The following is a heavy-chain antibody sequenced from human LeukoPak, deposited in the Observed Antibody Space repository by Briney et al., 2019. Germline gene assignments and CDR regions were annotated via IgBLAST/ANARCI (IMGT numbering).Heavy chain of an antibody. CDR2: ISGSGSKA. Sequence: AGGSLRPSCAASGFTFSSYAMAWVRQAPGMGLEWVSGISGSGSKAFYADSVKGRFTISRDNSKNTLFLQLNSLRAEDTAVYYCGKGDYYDTTDMDVWGRGTTVTVSS. J-gene: IGHJ6*02. D-gene: IGHD3-22*01. CDR1: GFTFSSYA. V-gene: IGHV3-23*01. CDR3: GKGDYYDTTDMDV.